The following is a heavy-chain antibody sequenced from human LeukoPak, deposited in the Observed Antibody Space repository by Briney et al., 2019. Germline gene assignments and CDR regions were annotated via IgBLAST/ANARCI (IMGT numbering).Heavy chain of an antibody. D-gene: IGHD3-9*01. CDR3: ARDSHYDILTGYYSRSNAFDI. V-gene: IGHV4-34*01. Sequence: SETLSLTCAVYGGSFSDYYWSWVRQSPGKGLEWIGEISYSGTTNYNPSLKSRVTMSVDTSKNQFSLKLSSVTAADTAVYYCARDSHYDILTGYYSRSNAFDIWGQGTMVTVSS. CDR2: ISYSGTT. J-gene: IGHJ3*02. CDR1: GGSFSDYY.